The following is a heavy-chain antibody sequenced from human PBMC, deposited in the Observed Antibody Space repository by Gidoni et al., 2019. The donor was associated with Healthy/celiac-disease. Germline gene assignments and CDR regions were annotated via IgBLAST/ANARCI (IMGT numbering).Heavy chain of an antibody. J-gene: IGHJ4*02. D-gene: IGHD6-13*01. V-gene: IGHV3-30*03. CDR2: ISYDGSNK. CDR3: TSGGVDVAAAGSYYFDY. CDR1: GFTFSSYG. Sequence: QVPLVESGGGVVQPGGSLRLSWSASGFTFSSYGMHWVRQAPGKGLEWVSVISYDGSNKYYADSVKGRFTISRDNSKNTLSLQMNSLRAEDTAVYYCTSGGVDVAAAGSYYFDYWGQGTLVTVSS.